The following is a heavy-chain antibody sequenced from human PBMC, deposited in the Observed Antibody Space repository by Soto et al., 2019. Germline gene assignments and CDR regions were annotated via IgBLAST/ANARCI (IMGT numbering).Heavy chain of an antibody. CDR2: ISASGTKT. Sequence: PGGSLRLSCATSGFTFSTSAMSWVRQVPQKGLEWVSSISASGTKTYLADSVKGRFSISRDNSKNTLYLQMNSLRAEDTALYYCAKEGQSDLLAGYYFYWGQGALVTVSS. CDR3: AKEGQSDLLAGYYFY. V-gene: IGHV3-23*01. CDR1: GFTFSTSA. D-gene: IGHD3-9*01. J-gene: IGHJ4*02.